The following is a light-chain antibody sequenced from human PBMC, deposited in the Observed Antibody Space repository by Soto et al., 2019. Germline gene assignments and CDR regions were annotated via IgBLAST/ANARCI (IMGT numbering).Light chain of an antibody. CDR1: ESVSSD. CDR3: QQYNSWPPIT. CDR2: GAS. J-gene: IGKJ5*01. Sequence: EVVMTQSPATLSVSPGERATLSCRASESVSSDLAWYQQRPGQAPRLVIYGASTRATGIPASFSGGGSGTEFTLTISSLQSEDFAVYYCQQYNSWPPITFGQGTRLEI. V-gene: IGKV3-15*01.